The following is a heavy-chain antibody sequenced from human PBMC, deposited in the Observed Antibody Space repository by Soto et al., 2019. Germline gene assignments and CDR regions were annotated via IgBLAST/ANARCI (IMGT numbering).Heavy chain of an antibody. CDR1: GGPISSYY. Sequence: ASETLSLTCTVSGGPISSYYWSWIRQPPGKGLEWIGYIYYSGSTNYNPSLKSRATISVDTSKNQFSLKLSSVTAADTAVYYCARALHYCSSTSCYYYYYGMDVWGQGTTVTVSS. CDR3: ARALHYCSSTSCYYYYYGMDV. J-gene: IGHJ6*02. CDR2: IYYSGST. D-gene: IGHD2-2*01. V-gene: IGHV4-59*01.